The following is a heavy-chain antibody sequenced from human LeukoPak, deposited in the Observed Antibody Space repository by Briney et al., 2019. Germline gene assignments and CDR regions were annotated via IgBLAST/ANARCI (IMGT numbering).Heavy chain of an antibody. J-gene: IGHJ4*02. CDR2: ISGSGGST. V-gene: IGHV3-23*01. CDR1: GFTFSSYG. Sequence: GGTLRLSCAASGFTFSSYGMSWVRQAPGKGLEWVSAISGSGGSTYYADSVKGRFTISRDNSKNTLYLQMNSLRAEDTAVYYCAKDLYYDSSGNTDYWGQGTLVTVSS. CDR3: AKDLYYDSSGNTDY. D-gene: IGHD3-22*01.